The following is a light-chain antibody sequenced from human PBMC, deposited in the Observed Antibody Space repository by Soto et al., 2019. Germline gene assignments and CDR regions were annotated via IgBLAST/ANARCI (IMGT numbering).Light chain of an antibody. CDR2: AAS. CDR1: QGISNY. CDR3: HKYNSAPRT. Sequence: DIQMTQSPSSLSASVGDRVTITCRASQGISNYLAWYQQKPGKVPKLLIFAASTLQSGVPSRFSGSGSGTDFTLTISSLQPEDVATYFCHKYNSAPRTFGQGTKVEIK. V-gene: IGKV1-27*01. J-gene: IGKJ1*01.